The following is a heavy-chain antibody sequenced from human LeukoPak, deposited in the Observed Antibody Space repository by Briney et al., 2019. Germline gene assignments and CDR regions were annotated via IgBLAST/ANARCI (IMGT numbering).Heavy chain of an antibody. CDR1: GGSINTAFYY. D-gene: IGHD4-17*01. Sequence: PSETLSLTCNVSGGSINTAFYYWTWIRQPPGKGLEWIGYISYSGTPYYNPSLNSRVTISLDTSKNQFSLRLNSVTAADTAMYYCARDRYGDFEDYWGQGTLVTVSS. J-gene: IGHJ4*02. CDR3: ARDRYGDFEDY. V-gene: IGHV4-30-4*08. CDR2: ISYSGTP.